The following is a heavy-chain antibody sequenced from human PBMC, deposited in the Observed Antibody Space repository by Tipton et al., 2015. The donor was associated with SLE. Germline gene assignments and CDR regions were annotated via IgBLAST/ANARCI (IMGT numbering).Heavy chain of an antibody. D-gene: IGHD1-26*01. CDR3: AREPEGATSPAY. J-gene: IGHJ4*02. Sequence: SLRLSCAASGFIFSSYWMSWVRQAPGKGLEWVANIKQDGSEKYYVDSVKGRFTISRDNAKNSLYLQMNSLRAEDTAVYYCAREPEGATSPAYWGQGTLVTVSS. CDR1: GFIFSSYW. CDR2: IKQDGSEK. V-gene: IGHV3-7*01.